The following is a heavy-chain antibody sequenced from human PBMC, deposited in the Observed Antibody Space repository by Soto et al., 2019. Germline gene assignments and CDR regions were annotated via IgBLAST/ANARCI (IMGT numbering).Heavy chain of an antibody. CDR2: ISAYNGNT. Sequence: GASVKVSCKASGYTFTSYGISWVRQAPGQGLEWMGWISAYNGNTNYVQKLQGRVTMTTDTSTSTAYMELRSLRSDDTAVYYCARDKVLMVYAIHKYYYYGMDVWGQGTTVTVSS. V-gene: IGHV1-18*01. D-gene: IGHD2-8*01. CDR1: GYTFTSYG. CDR3: ARDKVLMVYAIHKYYYYGMDV. J-gene: IGHJ6*02.